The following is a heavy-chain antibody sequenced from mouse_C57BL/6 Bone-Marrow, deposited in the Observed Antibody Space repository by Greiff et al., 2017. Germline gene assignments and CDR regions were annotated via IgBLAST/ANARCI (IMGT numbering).Heavy chain of an antibody. CDR2: IDPETGGT. Sequence: QVQLQQSGAELVRPGASVTLSCKASGYTFTDYEMHWVKQTPVHGLEWIGAIDPETGGTSYNQKFKGKAILTADKSSSTAYMELRSLTSEDSAVYYCTRSGYSNCYYAMDYWGQGTSVTVSS. CDR1: GYTFTDYE. D-gene: IGHD2-5*01. V-gene: IGHV1-15*01. J-gene: IGHJ4*01. CDR3: TRSGYSNCYYAMDY.